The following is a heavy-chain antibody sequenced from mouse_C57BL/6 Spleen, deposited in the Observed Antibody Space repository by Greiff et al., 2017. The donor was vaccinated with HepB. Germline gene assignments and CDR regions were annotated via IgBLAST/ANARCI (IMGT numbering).Heavy chain of an antibody. J-gene: IGHJ1*03. D-gene: IGHD1-1*01. CDR3: ARGINDYGSRHWYFDV. CDR2: IYPSDSET. CDR1: GYTLTSYW. V-gene: IGHV1-61*01. Sequence: QVQLQQPGAELVRPGSSVKLSCKASGYTLTSYWMDWVKQRPGQGLEWIGNIYPSDSETHYNQKFKDKAKLTVDKSSSTAYMQLSSLTSEDSAVYYCARGINDYGSRHWYFDVWGTGTTVTVSS.